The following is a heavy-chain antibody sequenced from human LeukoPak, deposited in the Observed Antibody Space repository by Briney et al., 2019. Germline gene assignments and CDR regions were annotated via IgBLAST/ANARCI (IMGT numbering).Heavy chain of an antibody. V-gene: IGHV4-39*01. CDR1: GGSISSSSHS. CDR2: IYYTGRT. D-gene: IGHD1-1*01. J-gene: IGHJ5*02. CDR3: AQSLGSGNWIGNWFDP. Sequence: SETLSLTCTVSGGSISSSSHSWGWIRQPPGKGLEWTGTIYYTGRTYYNPSLESRLTISVDTSKNQFSLKLTSVTAADTAIYYCAQSLGSGNWIGNWFDPWGREPWSPSPQ.